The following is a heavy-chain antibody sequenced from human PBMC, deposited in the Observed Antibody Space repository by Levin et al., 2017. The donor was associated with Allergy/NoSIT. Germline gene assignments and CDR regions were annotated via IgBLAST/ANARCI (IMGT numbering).Heavy chain of an antibody. CDR3: ARDDYIGF. CDR2: ISSTSNTI. Sequence: GGSLRLSCVASGFTFSTYSMNWVRQAPGKGLEWVSYISSTSNTIYYADSVKGRFTISRDNAKNSLYLQMNSLRAEDTAVYYCARDDYIGFWGQGTMVTVSS. CDR1: GFTFSTYS. V-gene: IGHV3-48*01. D-gene: IGHD4-11*01. J-gene: IGHJ3*01.